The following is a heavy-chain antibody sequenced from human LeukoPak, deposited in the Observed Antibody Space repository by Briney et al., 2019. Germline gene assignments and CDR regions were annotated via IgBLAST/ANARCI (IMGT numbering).Heavy chain of an antibody. J-gene: IGHJ3*02. CDR1: GFTFGSCS. D-gene: IGHD3-10*01. CDR3: ARRLRFGELLDAFDI. V-gene: IGHV3-48*04. CDR2: IRSNGATI. Sequence: GGSLRLSCAASGFTFGSCSMNWVSQAPGKGLEWVAYIRSNGATIYYADSVKGRFTISRDNAKNSLYLQMNSLRAEDTAVYYCARRLRFGELLDAFDIWGQGTMVTVSS.